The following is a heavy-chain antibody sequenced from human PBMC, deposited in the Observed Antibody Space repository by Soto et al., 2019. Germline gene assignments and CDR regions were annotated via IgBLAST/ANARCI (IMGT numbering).Heavy chain of an antibody. J-gene: IGHJ6*02. Sequence: GGSLRLSCAASGFTFSGSAMHWVRQASGKGLEWVGRIRSKANSYATAYAASVKGRFTISRDDSKNTAYLQMNSLKTEDTAVYYCTRHLRSYYYGMDVWGQGTTVTVSS. CDR2: IRSKANSYAT. V-gene: IGHV3-73*01. D-gene: IGHD3-10*01. CDR3: TRHLRSYYYGMDV. CDR1: GFTFSGSA.